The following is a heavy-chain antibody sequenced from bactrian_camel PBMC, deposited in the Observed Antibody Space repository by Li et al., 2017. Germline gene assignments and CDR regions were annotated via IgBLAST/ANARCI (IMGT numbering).Heavy chain of an antibody. Sequence: QVQLVESGGGSVQAGGSLRLSCVSSVGYVFSSHCMGWFRQAPGKGREGVASIDARGVTQYADFVKGRFTISHDAAKNSVDLQMNSLKPDDTAVYYCAATGQMLSVAGCRTQGTQVTVS. V-gene: IGHV3S6*01. D-gene: IGHD1*01. J-gene: IGHJ4*01. CDR2: IDARGVT. CDR1: GYVFSSHC.